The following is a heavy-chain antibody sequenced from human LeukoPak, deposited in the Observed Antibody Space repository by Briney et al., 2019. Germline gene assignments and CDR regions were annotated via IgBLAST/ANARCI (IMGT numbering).Heavy chain of an antibody. CDR3: ARVSSGNYQEGFDY. Sequence: ASETLSLTCTVSGGSISSYYWSWIRQPAGKGLEWIGRIYTSGSTNYNPSLKSRVTISVDKSKNQFSLKLSSVTAADTAVYYCARVSSGNYQEGFDYWGQGTLVTVSS. CDR1: GGSISSYY. CDR2: IYTSGST. J-gene: IGHJ4*02. D-gene: IGHD4-11*01. V-gene: IGHV4-4*07.